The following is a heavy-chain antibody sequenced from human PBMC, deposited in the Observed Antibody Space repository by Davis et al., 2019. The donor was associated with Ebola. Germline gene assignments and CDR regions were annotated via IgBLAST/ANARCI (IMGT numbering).Heavy chain of an antibody. CDR3: ATGRDGYNFNS. J-gene: IGHJ5*01. D-gene: IGHD5-24*01. CDR2: INTNTGNP. CDR1: GYTFTNYA. Sequence: ASVKVSCKASGYTFTNYAINWVRQAPGQGLEWMGWINTNTGNPTYAQGFTGRFVFSLDTSVSTAYLQISSLKAEDTAVYYCATGRDGYNFNSWGQGTLVTVSS. V-gene: IGHV7-4-1*02.